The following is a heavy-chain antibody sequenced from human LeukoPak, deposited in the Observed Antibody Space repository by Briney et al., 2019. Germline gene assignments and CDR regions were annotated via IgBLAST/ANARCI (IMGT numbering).Heavy chain of an antibody. CDR2: ISAYNGNT. D-gene: IGHD3-22*01. CDR3: ASSQGGAYYYDSSAHY. CDR1: GYTFTSYG. J-gene: IGHJ4*02. V-gene: IGHV1-18*01. Sequence: ASVKVSCKASGYTFTSYGISWVRQAPGQGLEWMGWISAYNGNTNYAQKLQGRVTMTTDTSTSTAYMELSSLRSEDTTVYYCASSQGGAYYYDSSAHYWGQGTLVTVSS.